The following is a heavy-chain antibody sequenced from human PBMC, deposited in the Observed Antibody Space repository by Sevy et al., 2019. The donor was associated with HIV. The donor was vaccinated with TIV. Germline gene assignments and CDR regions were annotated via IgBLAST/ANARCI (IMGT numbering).Heavy chain of an antibody. Sequence: ASVKVSCKASGHTSSDYYIQWERQAPGQGLEWMGWINSKSGATSYPQKFQGRVTMTSDTSISTAYMELSRLRSDDTAVYYCATEYSYDYWGQGTLVTVSS. CDR3: ATEYSYDY. V-gene: IGHV1-2*02. CDR2: INSKSGAT. D-gene: IGHD4-4*01. J-gene: IGHJ4*02. CDR1: GHTSSDYY.